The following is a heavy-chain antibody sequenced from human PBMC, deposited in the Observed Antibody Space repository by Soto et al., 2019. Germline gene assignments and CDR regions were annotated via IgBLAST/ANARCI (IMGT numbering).Heavy chain of an antibody. D-gene: IGHD6-19*01. Sequence: QVQLVQSGAEVKKPGASVTVSCKTSGYTFSNYGINWVRQAPGQGLEWMGWISGYNGNTNYAQTVQGRVTMTTDTSTGTVYMELRSLKSDDTAIYYCSRFIMVGGWFDPNYCDGMDVWGQGTTVTVSS. CDR1: GYTFSNYG. CDR2: ISGYNGNT. J-gene: IGHJ6*02. V-gene: IGHV1-18*01. CDR3: SRFIMVGGWFDPNYCDGMDV.